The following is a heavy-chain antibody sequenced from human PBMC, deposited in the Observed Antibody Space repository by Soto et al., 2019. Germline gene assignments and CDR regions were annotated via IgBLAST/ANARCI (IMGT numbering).Heavy chain of an antibody. CDR1: GGSFKSGSYY. J-gene: IGHJ4*02. D-gene: IGHD3-16*01. V-gene: IGHV4-61*01. Sequence: QVLLQESGPRLLRPSETLSLTCTASGGSFKSGSYYWSWVRQPPGKGLEWIGYVYYTGRTSYSPSLKSRVTISADTSKNQFSLILTSVTAADTAVYYCARDYDYFDQWGQGSLVTVSS. CDR3: ARDYDYFDQ. CDR2: VYYTGRT.